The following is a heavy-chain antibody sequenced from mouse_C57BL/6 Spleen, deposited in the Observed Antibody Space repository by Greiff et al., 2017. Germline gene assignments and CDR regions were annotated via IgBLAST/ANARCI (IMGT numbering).Heavy chain of an antibody. CDR3: ARDDYGDYYAMDY. D-gene: IGHD2-4*01. Sequence: QVQLQQPGAELVKPGASVKMSCKASGYTFTSSWITWVKQRPGQGLEWIGDIYPGSGSTNYNEKFKSKATLTVDTSSSTAYMQLSSLTSEDSAVYYCARDDYGDYYAMDYWGQGTSVTVSS. CDR1: GYTFTSSW. J-gene: IGHJ4*01. CDR2: IYPGSGST. V-gene: IGHV1-55*01.